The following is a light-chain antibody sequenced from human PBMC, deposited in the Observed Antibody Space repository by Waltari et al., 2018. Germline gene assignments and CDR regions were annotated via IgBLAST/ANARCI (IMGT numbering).Light chain of an antibody. CDR1: QSVTSSY. Sequence: ESVLTQSPGTLSLSPGERATLSCRASQSVTSSYLAWYQQKPGQAPRLLIYGASSRATGIPDRFSGSGSGTDFTLTISRLEPEDFAEYYCQLYGTSPYTFGQGTNLEIK. CDR3: QLYGTSPYT. V-gene: IGKV3-20*01. J-gene: IGKJ2*01. CDR2: GAS.